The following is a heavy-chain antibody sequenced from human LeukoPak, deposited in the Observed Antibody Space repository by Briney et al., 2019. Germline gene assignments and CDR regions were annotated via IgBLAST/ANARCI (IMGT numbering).Heavy chain of an antibody. CDR2: IYFRGST. CDR1: GDSISSSYYY. J-gene: IGHJ4*02. Sequence: PSETLSLTCTVSGDSISSSYYYWGWIRQPPGKGLEWIGTIYFRGSTYYNPSLKSRVTISIDTSRNQFSLKLSSVTAADTAGYFCAKLLPLYIPAPQLGYGAQGPLATVS. V-gene: IGHV4-39*01. D-gene: IGHD5-24*01. CDR3: AKLLPLYIPAPQLGY.